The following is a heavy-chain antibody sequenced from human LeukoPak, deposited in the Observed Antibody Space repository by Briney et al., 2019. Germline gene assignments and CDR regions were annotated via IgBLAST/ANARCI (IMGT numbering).Heavy chain of an antibody. CDR1: GGSISSYY. D-gene: IGHD1-26*01. J-gene: IGHJ4*02. V-gene: IGHV4-59*08. CDR3: ARTQSQSGSYRYYFAY. Sequence: SETLSLTCTVSGGSISSYYWSWIRHPPGKGLEWIGYIYYSGSTNYNPSLKSRVTISVDTSKNQFSLKLSSVTAADTAVYYCARTQSQSGSYRYYFAYWGQGTLVTVSS. CDR2: IYYSGST.